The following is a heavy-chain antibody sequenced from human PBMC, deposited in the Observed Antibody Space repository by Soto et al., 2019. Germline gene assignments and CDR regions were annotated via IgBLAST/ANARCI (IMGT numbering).Heavy chain of an antibody. D-gene: IGHD6-6*01. Sequence: ASVKVSCKASGGTFSGYAISWVRQAPGQGLERMGGIIPIFGTANYAQKFQGRVTITADESTSTAYMKLSSLRSEDTAVYYCARDPSIAARPLDAFDIWGQGTMVTVSS. J-gene: IGHJ3*02. CDR1: GGTFSGYA. V-gene: IGHV1-69*13. CDR2: IIPIFGTA. CDR3: ARDPSIAARPLDAFDI.